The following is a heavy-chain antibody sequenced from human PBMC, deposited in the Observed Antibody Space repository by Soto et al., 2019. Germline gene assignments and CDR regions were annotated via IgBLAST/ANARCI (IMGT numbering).Heavy chain of an antibody. CDR2: IYSGGDV. J-gene: IGHJ5*02. CDR1: GFTVRSSH. V-gene: IGHV3-53*01. Sequence: VQLVDSGGGLIQPGGSLRLSCAASGFTVRSSHMGWVRQTPRKGLEWVSVIYSGGDVHYAVSVKDPCTIARDNSKNTIYLQMSNLRAEDTARYHCAKFGPYGSVNYMFRYNWFEPWGQGTLVTVSS. D-gene: IGHD3-10*01. CDR3: AKFGPYGSVNYMFRYNWFEP.